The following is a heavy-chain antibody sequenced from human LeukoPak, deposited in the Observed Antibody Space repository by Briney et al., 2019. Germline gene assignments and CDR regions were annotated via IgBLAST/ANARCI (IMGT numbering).Heavy chain of an antibody. CDR2: IKGDGSEK. V-gene: IGHV3-7*05. Sequence: GRSLRLSCAASGFTFSRYGMHWVRQAPGKGLEWVANIKGDGSEKHYVDSVKGRFSISRDNAKNSLYLQMNSLRAEDTAVYYCAKYSGGWSFEYWGQGTLVTVSS. J-gene: IGHJ4*02. CDR1: GFTFSRYG. D-gene: IGHD6-19*01. CDR3: AKYSGGWSFEY.